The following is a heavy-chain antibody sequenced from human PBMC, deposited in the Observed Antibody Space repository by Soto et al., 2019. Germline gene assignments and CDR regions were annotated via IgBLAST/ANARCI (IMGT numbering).Heavy chain of an antibody. V-gene: IGHV1-69*02. D-gene: IGHD5-12*01. Sequence: QVQLVQSGAEVKKPGSSVKVSCKASGGTFSSYTISWVRQAPGQGLEWMGRIIPILGIANYAQKFQGRVTITADKSTSTAYMELSSLRSEDTAVYYCARSPNRYSGYDIDYYYGMDVWGQGTTVTVSS. J-gene: IGHJ6*02. CDR1: GGTFSSYT. CDR2: IIPILGIA. CDR3: ARSPNRYSGYDIDYYYGMDV.